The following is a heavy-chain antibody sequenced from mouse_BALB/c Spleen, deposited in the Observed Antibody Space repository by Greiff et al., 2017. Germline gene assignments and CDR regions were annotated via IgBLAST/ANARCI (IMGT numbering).Heavy chain of an antibody. Sequence: VQLQQSGPGLVAPSQSLSITCTVTGFSLTGDGVNWVRQPPGKGLEWLGMIWGDGSTDYNSALKSRLSISKDNSKSQVFLKMNSLQTDDTARYYCARKACGITGYFDVWGAGTTVTVSS. CDR1: GFSLTGDG. J-gene: IGHJ1*01. D-gene: IGHD1-1*02. CDR2: IWGDGST. V-gene: IGHV2-6-7*01. CDR3: ARKACGITGYFDV.